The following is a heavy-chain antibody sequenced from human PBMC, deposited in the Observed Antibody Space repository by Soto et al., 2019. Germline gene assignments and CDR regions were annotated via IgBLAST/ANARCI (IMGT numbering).Heavy chain of an antibody. J-gene: IGHJ4*02. CDR2: ISGSGGST. CDR3: AKDGVNWDNYFDY. D-gene: IGHD7-27*01. Sequence: GGPLRLSCAASGFSFSRYAMRWVRQHPGKGLEWVSPISGSGGSTSNADLVKGRFTISRDNSKNTLYLQMNSLRAEATAVYCCAKDGVNWDNYFDYWGQGTLVPVSS. V-gene: IGHV3-23*01. CDR1: GFSFSRYA.